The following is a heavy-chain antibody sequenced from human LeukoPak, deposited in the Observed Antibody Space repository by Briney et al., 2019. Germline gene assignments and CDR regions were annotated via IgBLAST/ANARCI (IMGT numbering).Heavy chain of an antibody. CDR3: ARDTPVAGILYAFDI. V-gene: IGHV3-23*01. CDR2: VRGSGATT. J-gene: IGHJ3*02. CDR1: GFTFSNYA. Sequence: SGGSLRLSCAASGFTFSNYAMRWVRQDPGKGLAWVSTVRGSGATTYYADSVKGRFTISRDNSKNTLYLQMNSLRAEDTAVYYCARDTPVAGILYAFDIWGQGTMVTVSS. D-gene: IGHD6-19*01.